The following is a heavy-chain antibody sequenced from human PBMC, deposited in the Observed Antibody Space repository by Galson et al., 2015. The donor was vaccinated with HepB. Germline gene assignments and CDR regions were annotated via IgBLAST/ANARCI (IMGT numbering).Heavy chain of an antibody. J-gene: IGHJ4*02. Sequence: SVKVSCKASGGAFSGNGISWVRQAPGQGLEWMGRIIPILGITNYAQKFQGRVTVTADISTGTAYMEMSSLRSEDTAVYYCARDREYCNTATCYKPPNNWGQGTLVTVSS. D-gene: IGHD2/OR15-2a*01. CDR2: IIPILGIT. CDR1: GGAFSGNG. V-gene: IGHV1-69*04. CDR3: ARDREYCNTATCYKPPNN.